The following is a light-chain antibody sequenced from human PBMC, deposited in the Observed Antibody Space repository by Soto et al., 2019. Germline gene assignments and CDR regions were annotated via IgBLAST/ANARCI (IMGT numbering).Light chain of an antibody. CDR2: EAT. J-gene: IGLJ2*01. CDR3: SSYTSSSTLG. V-gene: IGLV2-14*02. CDR1: SSDVGSYNL. Sequence: QSALTQPASVSGSPEQSITISCTGTSSDVGSYNLVSWYQQHPGKAPKVMIYEATKRPAGVSNRFSGSKSGNTASLTISGLQAEDEADYDCSSYTSSSTLGFGGGTKLTVL.